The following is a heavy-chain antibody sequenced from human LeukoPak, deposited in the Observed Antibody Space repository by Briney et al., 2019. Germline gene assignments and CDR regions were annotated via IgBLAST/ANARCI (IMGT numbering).Heavy chain of an antibody. CDR1: GFTFSSYE. Sequence: GGSLRLSCAASGFTFSSYEMNWVRQAPGKGLEWVSYISSSGKIIYYADSVKGRFTISRDNAKKSLYLQLSSLRAGDTGVYYCARDTCAGSSCYLFDSWGLGTLVTVSS. CDR2: ISSSGKII. D-gene: IGHD2-2*01. J-gene: IGHJ4*02. CDR3: ARDTCAGSSCYLFDS. V-gene: IGHV3-48*03.